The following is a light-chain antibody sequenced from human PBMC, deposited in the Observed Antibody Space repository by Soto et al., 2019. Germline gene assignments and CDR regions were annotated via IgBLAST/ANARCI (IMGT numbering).Light chain of an antibody. CDR3: QQRGIWPLT. J-gene: IGKJ4*01. CDR1: QSVSSY. Sequence: EIVLTQSPATLSLSPGDRATLSCRASQSVSSYLAWYQQKPGQAPGLLIYDASNRATGIPARFSGSGSGTDFTLTISSLEPEDFAVYYCQQRGIWPLTFGGGTKVEIK. V-gene: IGKV3-11*01. CDR2: DAS.